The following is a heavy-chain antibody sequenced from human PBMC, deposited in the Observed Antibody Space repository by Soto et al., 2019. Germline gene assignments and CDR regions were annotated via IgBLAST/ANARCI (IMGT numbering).Heavy chain of an antibody. CDR1: GFSVTTGYY. CDR2: MYRSGDT. D-gene: IGHD6-6*01. Sequence: SETLSLTCAVSGFSVTTGYYWGWIRQPPGKGLEWIGTMYRSGDTFYNPSLKSRATISVDASKNRFSLKLTSVTATDTAVYYCARMEGSSHKFDYWGQGALVTAPQ. J-gene: IGHJ4*02. CDR3: ARMEGSSHKFDY. V-gene: IGHV4-38-2*01.